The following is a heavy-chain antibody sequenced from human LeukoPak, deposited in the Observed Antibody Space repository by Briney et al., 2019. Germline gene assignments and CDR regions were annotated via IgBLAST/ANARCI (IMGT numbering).Heavy chain of an antibody. Sequence: GGSLRLSCAASGFTFSTYWMSWVRQAPGKGLEWVANIEEDGSEKYYGDSVKGRFTISRDNAKNSLYLEMNSLRVEDTAVYYCARDSSGYQWGQGTLVTVSS. J-gene: IGHJ4*02. CDR2: IEEDGSEK. CDR3: ARDSSGYQ. D-gene: IGHD3-22*01. V-gene: IGHV3-7*01. CDR1: GFTFSTYW.